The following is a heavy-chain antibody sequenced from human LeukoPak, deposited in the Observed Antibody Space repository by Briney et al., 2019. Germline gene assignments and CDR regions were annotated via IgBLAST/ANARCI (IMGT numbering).Heavy chain of an antibody. CDR1: GYTLTSYD. Sequence: ASVKVSCKASGYTLTSYDINWVRQATGQGLEWMGWMNPNSGRTGYAQNFQGRITITRNTSISTAYMELSSLRSEDTAVYYCTRETSSRYFDYWGQGPLVTVSS. CDR2: MNPNSGRT. V-gene: IGHV1-8*01. CDR3: TRETSSRYFDY. J-gene: IGHJ4*02.